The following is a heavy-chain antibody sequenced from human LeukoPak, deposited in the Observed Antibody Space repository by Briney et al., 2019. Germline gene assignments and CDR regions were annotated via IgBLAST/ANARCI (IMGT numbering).Heavy chain of an antibody. CDR2: IYPGDSET. V-gene: IGHV5-51*01. Sequence: GESLKTSCKGSGYSFTTYWIGWVRQMPGKGLEWMGIIYPGDSETRYSPSFQGQVTISADKSISTAYLQWSSLKASDTAMYYCAKISSSAWYYDYWGQGTLVTVSS. D-gene: IGHD6-25*01. CDR3: AKISSSAWYYDY. CDR1: GYSFTTYW. J-gene: IGHJ4*02.